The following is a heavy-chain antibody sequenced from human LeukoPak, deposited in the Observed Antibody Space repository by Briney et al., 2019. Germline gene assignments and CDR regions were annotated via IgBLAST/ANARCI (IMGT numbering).Heavy chain of an antibody. D-gene: IGHD2-15*01. CDR3: ARGLLAGPDY. V-gene: IGHV4-34*01. Sequence: PSETLSLTCAVYGGSFSGYYWSWIRQPPGKGLEWIGEINHSGSTNYNPSLKSRVTISVDTSKNQFSLKLSSVTAADTAVYYCARGLLAGPDYWGQGTPVTVSS. CDR1: GGSFSGYY. J-gene: IGHJ4*02. CDR2: INHSGST.